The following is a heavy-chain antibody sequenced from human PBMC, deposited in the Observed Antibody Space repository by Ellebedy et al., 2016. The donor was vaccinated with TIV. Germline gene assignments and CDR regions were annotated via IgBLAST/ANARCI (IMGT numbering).Heavy chain of an antibody. V-gene: IGHV4-31*03. CDR1: GGSISSGGYY. CDR3: AKAGGVGDYYYMDV. CDR2: IYYSGST. Sequence: MPSETLSLTCTVSGGSISSGGYYWNWIRQHPGKGLECIGYIYYSGSTNYNPSLKSRVTISVNKSKNHFSLKLSSVTAADTAVFYCAKAGGVGDYYYMDVWGKGTTVTVSS. J-gene: IGHJ6*03. D-gene: IGHD3-16*01.